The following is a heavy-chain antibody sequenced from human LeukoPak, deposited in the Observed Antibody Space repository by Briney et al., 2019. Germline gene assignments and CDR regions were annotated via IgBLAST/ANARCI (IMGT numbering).Heavy chain of an antibody. Sequence: ASVKVSCKASGYTFTSYYMHWVRQAPGQGLEWMGIINPSGGSTSYAQKFQGRVTMTRDTSTSTVYMELSSLRSEDTAVYYCAKEVVSMIVGVLYGMDVWGQGTAVTVSS. V-gene: IGHV1-46*01. J-gene: IGHJ6*02. D-gene: IGHD3-22*01. CDR3: AKEVVSMIVGVLYGMDV. CDR2: INPSGGST. CDR1: GYTFTSYY.